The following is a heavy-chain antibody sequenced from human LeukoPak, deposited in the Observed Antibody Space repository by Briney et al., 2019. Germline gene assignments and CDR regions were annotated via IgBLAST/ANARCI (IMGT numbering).Heavy chain of an antibody. Sequence: SGGSLRLSCAASGFTFSSYSMNWVRQAPGKGLEWVSSISSSSSYIYYADSVKGRFTISRDNAKNSLYLQMNSLRAEDTAVYYCARGEYSSSAWFDHWGQGTLVTVSS. V-gene: IGHV3-21*01. CDR3: ARGEYSSSAWFDH. CDR2: ISSSSSYI. J-gene: IGHJ5*02. D-gene: IGHD6-6*01. CDR1: GFTFSSYS.